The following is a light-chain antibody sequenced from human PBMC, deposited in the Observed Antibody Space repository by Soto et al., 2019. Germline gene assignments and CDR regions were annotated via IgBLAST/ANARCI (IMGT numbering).Light chain of an antibody. CDR2: GNN. J-gene: IGLJ2*01. CDR3: QSYDNSLSTPYAI. V-gene: IGLV1-40*01. Sequence: QSVLTQPPSVSGAPGQRVTISCTGGSSNIGAGYDVHWYQLLPGTAPKLLIFGNNNRPSGVPDRFSGSTSGTSASLAITGLQAVDEADYYCQSYDNSLSTPYAIFGVGTKVTVL. CDR1: SSNIGAGYD.